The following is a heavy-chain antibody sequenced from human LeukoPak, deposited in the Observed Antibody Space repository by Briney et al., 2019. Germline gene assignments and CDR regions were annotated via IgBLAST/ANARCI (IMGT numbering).Heavy chain of an antibody. CDR3: ATDYYYTKGFDP. CDR1: KFSGFIFSNAW. J-gene: IGHJ5*02. Sequence: GGSLRLSWAASKFSGFIFSNAWLYWVRQAPGKGLEWVGRLKSKVGGGAVDYAAPVKGRVTISRDDSRDTLFLQMNNLESEDTAVYYCATDYYYTKGFDPWGQGTLVTVSS. CDR2: LKSKVGGGAV. V-gene: IGHV3-15*01. D-gene: IGHD3-22*01.